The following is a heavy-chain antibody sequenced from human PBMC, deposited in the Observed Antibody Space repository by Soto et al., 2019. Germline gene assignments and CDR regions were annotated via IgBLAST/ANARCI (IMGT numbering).Heavy chain of an antibody. Sequence: SETLSLTCTVSGGSISSYYWSWIRQPPGKGLEWIGYIYYSGSANYNPSLKSRVTISVDTSKNQFSLKLSSVTAADTAVYYCARGGYDYVWGSYRPYYFDYWGQGTLVTVSS. J-gene: IGHJ4*02. CDR1: GGSISSYY. D-gene: IGHD3-16*02. V-gene: IGHV4-59*01. CDR2: IYYSGSA. CDR3: ARGGYDYVWGSYRPYYFDY.